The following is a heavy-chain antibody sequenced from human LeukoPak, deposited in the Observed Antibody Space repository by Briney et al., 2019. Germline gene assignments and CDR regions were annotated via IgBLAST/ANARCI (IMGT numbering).Heavy chain of an antibody. Sequence: ASVKVSCKASGYTFPGHYIHWVRQAPGQGLEWMGRINPSSGGTNYAQKFQGRVTRTRDTSISTAYMELSSLKSDDTAVYFCARDLRRYSYGDFDYWGQGTLVTVSS. CDR2: INPSSGGT. J-gene: IGHJ4*02. V-gene: IGHV1-2*06. CDR1: GYTFPGHY. D-gene: IGHD5-18*01. CDR3: ARDLRRYSYGDFDY.